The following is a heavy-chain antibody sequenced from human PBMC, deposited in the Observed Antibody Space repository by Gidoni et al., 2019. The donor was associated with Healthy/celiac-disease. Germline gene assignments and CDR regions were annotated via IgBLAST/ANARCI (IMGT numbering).Heavy chain of an antibody. CDR2: IYSGGST. V-gene: IGHV3-53*01. CDR1: GFTVRSNY. D-gene: IGHD3-10*01. CDR3: ASRITMVRGLY. J-gene: IGHJ4*02. Sequence: DVQLVESGGGLIQPGASLRISCEASGFTVRSNYISWVRQVPGKGLEWVSVIYSGGSTYYADSVKGRFTISRDNSKITLYLQMNSLRAEDTAVYYCASRITMVRGLYWGQGTLVTVSS.